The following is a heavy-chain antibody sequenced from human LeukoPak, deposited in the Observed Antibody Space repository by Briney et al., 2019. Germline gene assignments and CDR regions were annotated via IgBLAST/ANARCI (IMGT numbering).Heavy chain of an antibody. CDR1: GFPFTNNY. D-gene: IGHD1-26*01. CDR2: INIGGSV. CDR3: ARVRRQVGSRWFDS. J-gene: IGHJ5*01. V-gene: IGHV3-53*01. Sequence: GGSLRLSCAASGFPFTNNYMSWVRQAPGKGLEWVSVINIGGSVSYADSVKGRFTISRDNSNSTLYLQMNSLRGEDTALYYCARVRRQVGSRWFDSWGQGTLVTVSS.